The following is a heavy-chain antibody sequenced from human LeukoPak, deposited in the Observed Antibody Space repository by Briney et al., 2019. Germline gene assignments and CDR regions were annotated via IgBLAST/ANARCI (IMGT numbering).Heavy chain of an antibody. J-gene: IGHJ4*02. V-gene: IGHV4-61*02. D-gene: IGHD3-22*01. CDR1: GGSISSGSYY. CDR3: ASYDSSGYSFDY. CDR2: IYTSGST. Sequence: SETLSLTCTVSGGSISSGSYYWSWLRQPAGKGLEWIGRIYTSGSTNYNPSLKSRVTISVDTSKNQFSLKLSSVTAADTAVYYCASYDSSGYSFDYWGQGTLVTVSS.